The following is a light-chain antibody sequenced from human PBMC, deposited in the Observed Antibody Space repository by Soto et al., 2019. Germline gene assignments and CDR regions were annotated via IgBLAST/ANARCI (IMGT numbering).Light chain of an antibody. CDR3: QQYGSSRWT. V-gene: IGKV3-20*01. J-gene: IGKJ1*01. CDR1: QSVSSSY. CDR2: GAS. Sequence: IVLTQSPGTLSLSPGERATLPCRASQSVSSSYLAWYRQTPGQAPRLLIYGASSRATGIPDRVSGSGSGTDFTLTISRLEPEDFAVYYCQQYGSSRWTFGQGTKVDIK.